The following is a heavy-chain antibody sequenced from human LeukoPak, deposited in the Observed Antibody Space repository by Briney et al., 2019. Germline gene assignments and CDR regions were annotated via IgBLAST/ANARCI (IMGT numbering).Heavy chain of an antibody. J-gene: IGHJ6*02. V-gene: IGHV3-53*01. CDR1: GFTLSSYA. D-gene: IGHD2/OR15-2a*01. CDR2: IYSGGST. Sequence: GGSLRLSCAASGFTLSSYAMSWVRQAPGKGLEWVSVIYSGGSTYYADSVKGRFTITRDKSKNTVYLQMNSLRAEDTAVYYCARDSESETGWYYYGLDVWGQGTTVTVSS. CDR3: ARDSESETGWYYYGLDV.